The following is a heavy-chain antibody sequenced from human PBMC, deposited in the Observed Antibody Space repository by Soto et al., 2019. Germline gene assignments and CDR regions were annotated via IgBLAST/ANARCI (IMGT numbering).Heavy chain of an antibody. J-gene: IGHJ3*02. V-gene: IGHV4-31*03. CDR1: GGSISSGGYY. CDR2: IYYSGST. Sequence: FTVSGGSISSGGYYWSWIRQHPGKGLEWIGYIYYSGSTYYNPSLKSRVTISVDTSKNQFSLKLSSVTAADTAVYYCARDPYYYDSSGYYSVAFDIWGQGTMVTVSS. CDR3: ARDPYYYDSSGYYSVAFDI. D-gene: IGHD3-22*01.